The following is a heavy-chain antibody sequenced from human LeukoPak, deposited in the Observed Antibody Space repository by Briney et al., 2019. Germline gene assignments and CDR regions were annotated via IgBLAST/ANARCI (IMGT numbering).Heavy chain of an antibody. V-gene: IGHV1-2*04. CDR2: INPNSGGT. CDR1: GYTFTGYY. Sequence: ASVKVSCKASGYTFTGYYMHWVRQAPGQGLEWMGWINPNSGGTNYAQKFQGWVTMTRDTSISTAYMELSRLRSDDTAVYYCAIGGYSYGYRAFDIWGQGTMVTVSS. CDR3: AIGGYSYGYRAFDI. J-gene: IGHJ3*02. D-gene: IGHD5-18*01.